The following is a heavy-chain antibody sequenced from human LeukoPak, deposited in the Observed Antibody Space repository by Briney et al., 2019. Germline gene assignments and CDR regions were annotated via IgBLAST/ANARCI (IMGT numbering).Heavy chain of an antibody. CDR3: ARPRVPTASGAFDI. J-gene: IGHJ3*02. D-gene: IGHD2-2*01. Sequence: SETLSLTCTVSGGAISSNSYYWGWIRQPPGKGLEWIGSIYYSGSTYYKSSLKSRVTTSVDTSKNQFSLKLSSVTAADTAVYYCARPRVPTASGAFDIWGQGTMVTLSS. V-gene: IGHV4-39*01. CDR2: IYYSGST. CDR1: GGAISSNSYY.